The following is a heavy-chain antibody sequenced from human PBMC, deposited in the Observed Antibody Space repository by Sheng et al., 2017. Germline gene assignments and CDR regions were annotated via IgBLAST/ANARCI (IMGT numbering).Heavy chain of an antibody. Sequence: QVQLQESGPGLVRPLGDPCPSIALSLVFTSAAVTTGLDPAAPREGLEWIGNVYYLGSTYYNPSLKSRVTMSVXTSKNQFSLKVTSVTAADTAVYYCARIVTLSSGRGIDYWGQGNLVTVSS. D-gene: IGHD3-10*01. V-gene: IGHV4-38-2*02. CDR3: ARIVTLSSGRGIDY. CDR2: VYYLGST. J-gene: IGHJ4*02. CDR1: VFTSAAVTT.